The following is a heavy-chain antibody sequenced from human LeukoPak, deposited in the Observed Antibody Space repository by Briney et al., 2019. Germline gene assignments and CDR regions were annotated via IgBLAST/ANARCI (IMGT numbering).Heavy chain of an antibody. D-gene: IGHD2-15*01. V-gene: IGHV1-8*01. CDR2: MNPNSGNT. J-gene: IGHJ4*02. CDR1: GYTFTSYD. CDR3: ARVSRYCSGGSCYPGGY. Sequence: ASVKVSCKVSGYTFTSYDINWVRQATGQGLEWMGWMNPNSGNTGYAQKFQGRVTMTRNTSISTAYMELSSLRSEDTAVYYCARVSRYCSGGSCYPGGYWGQGTLVTVSS.